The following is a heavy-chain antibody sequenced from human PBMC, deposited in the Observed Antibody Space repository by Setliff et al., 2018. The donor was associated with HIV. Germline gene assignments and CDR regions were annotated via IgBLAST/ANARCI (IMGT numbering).Heavy chain of an antibody. CDR2: IYYSGST. CDR3: ARDRGSSYYYYYYMDV. J-gene: IGHJ6*03. CDR1: GGSISSHY. V-gene: IGHV4-59*11. D-gene: IGHD6-6*01. Sequence: KPSETLSLTFTVSGGSISSHYWSWIRQPPGKGLEWIGYIYYSGSTNYNPSLKSRVTISVDTSKNQFSLKLSSVTAADTAVYYCARDRGSSYYYYYYMDVWGKGTTVTV.